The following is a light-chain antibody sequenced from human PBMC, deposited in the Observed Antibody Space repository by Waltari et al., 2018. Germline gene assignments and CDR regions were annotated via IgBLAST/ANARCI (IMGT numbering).Light chain of an antibody. CDR3: QQYYAFPRT. V-gene: IGKV1-8*01. CDR2: AVS. Sequence: AIRVTQSPSSLPASTGDRVTITCRASQDIRPYLGWYQQKPGKAPKLLLYAVSILQSGVPSRFSGSGSGTDFALHIQNLQSEDFATYYCQQYYAFPRTFGQGTRVEV. CDR1: QDIRPY. J-gene: IGKJ1*01.